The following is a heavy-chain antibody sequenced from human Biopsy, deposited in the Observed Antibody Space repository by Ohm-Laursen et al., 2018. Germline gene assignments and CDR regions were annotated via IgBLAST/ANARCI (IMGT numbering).Heavy chain of an antibody. D-gene: IGHD3-9*01. CDR1: GGTFSNYG. J-gene: IGHJ1*01. CDR3: ATKLTGYFHH. V-gene: IGHV1-69*06. CDR2: NIPILGTG. Sequence: SVKVSCKAPGGTFSNYGVNWVRQAPGQGLEWLGGNIPILGTGNYAQKFQDRVTVAADTSTSTATMELRSLRSDDMAVYYCATKLTGYFHHWGQGTLVIVSS.